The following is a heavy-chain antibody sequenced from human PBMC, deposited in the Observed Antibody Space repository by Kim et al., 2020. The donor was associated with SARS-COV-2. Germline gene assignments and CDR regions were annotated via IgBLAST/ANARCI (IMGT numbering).Heavy chain of an antibody. V-gene: IGHV3-49*04. CDR3: ARVVHYQWDLLGFDY. Sequence: GGSLRLSCTASGFTFGGYGLSWVRQAPGKGLEWVGFIRSNAYSEKTEYAASVKGRFTVSRDDSKNIAYLQMNSLKTEDTAVYYCARVVHYQWDLLGFDYWGRGTLVSVSS. CDR1: GFTFGGYG. CDR2: IRSNAYSEKT. D-gene: IGHD1-26*01. J-gene: IGHJ4*02.